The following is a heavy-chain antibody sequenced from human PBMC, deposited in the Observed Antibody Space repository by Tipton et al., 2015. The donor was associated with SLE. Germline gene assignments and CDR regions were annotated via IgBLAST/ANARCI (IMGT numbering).Heavy chain of an antibody. CDR2: IYYSGST. V-gene: IGHV4-59*11. CDR3: ARRSYYDFWSGYYDY. Sequence: TLSLTCTVSGGSISSHYWSWIRQPPGKGLEWIGYIYYSGSTNYNPSLKSRVTISVDTSKNQFSLKLSSVTAADTAVYYCARRSYYDFWSGYYDYWGQGTLVTVSS. D-gene: IGHD3-3*01. CDR1: GGSISSHY. J-gene: IGHJ4*02.